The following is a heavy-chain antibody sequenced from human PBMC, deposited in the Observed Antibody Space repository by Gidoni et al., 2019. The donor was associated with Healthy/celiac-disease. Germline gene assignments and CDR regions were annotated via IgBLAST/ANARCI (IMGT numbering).Heavy chain of an antibody. Sequence: EVQLVESGGGLVQPGGSLRLSCAASGFTFSSYEMNWVRQAPGKGLEWVSYISSSGRTIYYADSVKGRFTISRDNAKNSLYLQMNSLRAEDTAVYYCARGDYYDSSPSDYWGQGTLVTVSS. CDR2: ISSSGRTI. CDR1: GFTFSSYE. J-gene: IGHJ4*02. D-gene: IGHD3-22*01. CDR3: ARGDYYDSSPSDY. V-gene: IGHV3-48*03.